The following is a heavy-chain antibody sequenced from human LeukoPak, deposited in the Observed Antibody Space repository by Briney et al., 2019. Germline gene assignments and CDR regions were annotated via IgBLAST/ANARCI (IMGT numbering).Heavy chain of an antibody. J-gene: IGHJ4*02. V-gene: IGHV3-48*01. D-gene: IGHD4-17*01. CDR2: VRTRGDPT. CDR3: VRDVDYAFNY. Sequence: GGSLRLSCAASGFRFDSYPMNWVRQPPGKGMEWLSNVRTRGDPTSYADSVRGRFTISRDNAKKSLFLQINSLRVEDTAVYFCVRDVDYAFNYWGQGVLVIVSS. CDR1: GFRFDSYP.